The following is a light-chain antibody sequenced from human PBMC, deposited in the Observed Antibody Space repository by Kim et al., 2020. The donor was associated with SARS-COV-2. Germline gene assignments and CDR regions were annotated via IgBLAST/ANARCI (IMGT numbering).Light chain of an antibody. CDR2: DAS. CDR1: RSVSTK. V-gene: IGKV3-11*01. J-gene: IGKJ4*01. Sequence: LCPGQAATLYCRANRSVSTKLAGYKQRPGPPASLLIYDASQRATGTPSRFSGSGSETDFTLTISRLGPEDFAVYYCQHRSSGPLTFGGGTK. CDR3: QHRSSGPLT.